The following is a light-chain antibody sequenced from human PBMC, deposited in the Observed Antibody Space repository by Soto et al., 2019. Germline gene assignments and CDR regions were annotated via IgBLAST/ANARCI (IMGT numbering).Light chain of an antibody. V-gene: IGKV1-39*01. Sequence: DIQMTQSPSSLSASVGDRVTITCRASQSMSSYLNWYQPKPGKAPKLLIYAASSLQSGVPSRFSGSGSGTDFTLTISRLQPEDFATYYCQQSYSTLFTFGPGTKVDIK. CDR2: AAS. J-gene: IGKJ3*01. CDR3: QQSYSTLFT. CDR1: QSMSSY.